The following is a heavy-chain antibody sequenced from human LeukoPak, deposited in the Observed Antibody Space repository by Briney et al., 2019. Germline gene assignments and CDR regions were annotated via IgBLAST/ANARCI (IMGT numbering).Heavy chain of an antibody. V-gene: IGHV1-2*02. Sequence: GASVKVSCKASGYTFTGYYMHWVRQAPGQGLGWMGWINPNTGGTNYAQKFQGRVTMTRDTSISSAYMELSSLKSDDTAMYYCARDDCGGGSCYFLDYWGQGTLVTVSS. CDR1: GYTFTGYY. J-gene: IGHJ4*02. CDR3: ARDDCGGGSCYFLDY. CDR2: INPNTGGT. D-gene: IGHD2-15*01.